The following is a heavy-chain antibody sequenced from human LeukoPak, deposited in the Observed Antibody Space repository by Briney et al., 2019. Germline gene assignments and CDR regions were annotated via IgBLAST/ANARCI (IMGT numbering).Heavy chain of an antibody. CDR1: GFTFSSNW. D-gene: IGHD1-26*01. V-gene: IGHV3-74*01. Sequence: GGSLRLSCAASGFTFSSNWMHWVRQAPGKGLVWVSRSNEDGSTTNYADSVKGRFTISRDNAKNTLYLQINSLTAEDTAVYYCIRDLGGRSGHWGQGTLVTVSS. CDR3: IRDLGGRSGH. J-gene: IGHJ4*02. CDR2: SNEDGSTT.